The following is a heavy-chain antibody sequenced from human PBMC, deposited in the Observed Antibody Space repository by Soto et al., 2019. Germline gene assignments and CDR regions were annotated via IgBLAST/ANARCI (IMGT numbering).Heavy chain of an antibody. Sequence: PSETLSLTCTVSGGSISSYYWSWIRQPPGKGLEWIGYIYYSGSTNYNPSLKSRVTISVDTSKNQFSLKLSSVTAADTALYYCARRWGSVFDFWGQGALVTVSS. CDR3: ARRWGSVFDF. J-gene: IGHJ4*02. CDR1: GGSISSYY. V-gene: IGHV4-59*08. D-gene: IGHD3-10*01. CDR2: IYYSGST.